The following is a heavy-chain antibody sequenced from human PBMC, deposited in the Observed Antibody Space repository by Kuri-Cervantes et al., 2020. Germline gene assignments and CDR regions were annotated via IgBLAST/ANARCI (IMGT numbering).Heavy chain of an antibody. CDR1: GGTLSSYA. V-gene: IGHV1-69*13. Sequence: SVKVSCKASGGTLSSYAISWVRQAPGQGLEWMGGIIPIFGTANYAQKFQGRVTITADESTSTAYMELSSLRSEDTAVYYCSRPDPETYYYGSGSDRNYYYYGMDVWGQGTTVTVSS. CDR3: SRPDPETYYYGSGSDRNYYYYGMDV. CDR2: IIPIFGTA. D-gene: IGHD3-10*01. J-gene: IGHJ6*02.